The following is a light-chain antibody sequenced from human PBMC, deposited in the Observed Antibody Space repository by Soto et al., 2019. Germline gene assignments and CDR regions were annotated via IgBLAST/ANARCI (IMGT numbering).Light chain of an antibody. CDR3: MQGLQPPLT. J-gene: IGKJ4*01. Sequence: VMTQSPLSLPVTPGEPASISCMSSRSLLHINGQNYLDWYLQKPGQSPQLLIYLGSNRASGVPDRCSGGGSGTDFTRQISRVEAEDAGVYYCMQGLQPPLTFGGGTKLEIK. V-gene: IGKV2-28*01. CDR2: LGS. CDR1: RSLLHINGQNY.